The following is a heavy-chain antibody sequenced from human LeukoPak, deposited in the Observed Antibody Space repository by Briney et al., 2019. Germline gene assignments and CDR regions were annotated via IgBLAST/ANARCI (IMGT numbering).Heavy chain of an antibody. CDR1: AFTFSYSW. J-gene: IGHJ6*01. Sequence: GGSRTLSCTGAAFTFSYSWMSWVRQAPGKGLEWVANIRKKGGQTYHGGSVKGRFTISRDNAKNSLYLHMSSLRAEDTAIYYCATPPTVVGDNVFDYWGKGTTVTVSS. CDR2: IRKKGGQT. V-gene: IGHV3-7*01. CDR3: ATPPTVVGDNVFDY. D-gene: IGHD3-9*01.